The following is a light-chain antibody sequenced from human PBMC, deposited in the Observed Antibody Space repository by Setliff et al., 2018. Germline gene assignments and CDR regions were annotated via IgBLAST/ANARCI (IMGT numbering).Light chain of an antibody. CDR2: DVN. Sequence: QSALTQPAHVSGSPAQSITISCSGTSSDVGSYDLVSWYQQHPGTAPKLIISDVNNRPSVVSNRFSGSKSGNTASLTISGLQAEDEAAYYCCAYTGSSTYVFGTGTKVTVL. CDR1: SSDVGSYDL. J-gene: IGLJ1*01. V-gene: IGLV2-14*01. CDR3: CAYTGSSTYV.